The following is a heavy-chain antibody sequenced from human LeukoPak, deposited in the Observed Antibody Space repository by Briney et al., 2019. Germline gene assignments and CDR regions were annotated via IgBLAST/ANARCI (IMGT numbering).Heavy chain of an antibody. D-gene: IGHD6-19*01. CDR3: APLPYSSGPNWFDP. J-gene: IGHJ5*02. Sequence: PGGSLRLSCAASGFTFSSYSMNWVRQAPGKGLEWVSSISSSSSYIYYADSVKGRFTISRDNAKSSLYLQMNSLRAEDMAVYYCAPLPYSSGPNWFDPWGQGTLVTVSS. V-gene: IGHV3-21*01. CDR2: ISSSSSYI. CDR1: GFTFSSYS.